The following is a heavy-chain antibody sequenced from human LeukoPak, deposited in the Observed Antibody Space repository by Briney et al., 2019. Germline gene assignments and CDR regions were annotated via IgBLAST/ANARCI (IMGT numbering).Heavy chain of an antibody. Sequence: GGSLRLSCAASGFRVSAKYMGWVRQAPGKGLEWVAVIWYDGSNKYYADSVKGRFTISRDNSKNTLYLQMNSLRAEDTAVYYCVRVAVAGNLNNWFDPWGQGTLVTVSS. CDR3: VRVAVAGNLNNWFDP. CDR2: IWYDGSNK. D-gene: IGHD6-19*01. J-gene: IGHJ5*02. CDR1: GFRVSAKY. V-gene: IGHV3-33*08.